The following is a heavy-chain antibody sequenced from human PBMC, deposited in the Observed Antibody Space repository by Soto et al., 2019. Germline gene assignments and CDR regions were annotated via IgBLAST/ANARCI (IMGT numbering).Heavy chain of an antibody. Sequence: QVQLVESGGGVVQPGRSLRLSCAASGFTFSSYGMHWVRQAPGKGLEWVAVISYDGSNKYYADSVKGRFTISRDNSKNTLYLQMNSLRAEDTAVYYCAKAGSYSSGGGGGYYFDYWGQGTLVTVSS. CDR2: ISYDGSNK. D-gene: IGHD6-19*01. V-gene: IGHV3-30*18. CDR3: AKAGSYSSGGGGGYYFDY. CDR1: GFTFSSYG. J-gene: IGHJ4*02.